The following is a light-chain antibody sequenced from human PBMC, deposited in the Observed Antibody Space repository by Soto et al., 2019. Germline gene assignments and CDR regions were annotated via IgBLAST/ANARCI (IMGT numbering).Light chain of an antibody. Sequence: EIVMTQSPAILSVSPGERGTLSCRASQDISTKLAWYQQKPGQAPSLLMYDVSTRASAAPARFSGSGSGSEFTLTISSLQSEDFAIYFCQQYYHWRTFGQGTKVDIK. CDR3: QQYYHWRT. J-gene: IGKJ1*01. CDR1: QDISTK. CDR2: DVS. V-gene: IGKV3-15*01.